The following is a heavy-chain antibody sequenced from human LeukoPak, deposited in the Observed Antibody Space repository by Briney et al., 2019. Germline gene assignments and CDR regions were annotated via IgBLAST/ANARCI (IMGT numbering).Heavy chain of an antibody. CDR1: GFTFSSYA. CDR3: AKVDHPIWFGGSYSWFDP. D-gene: IGHD3-10*01. V-gene: IGHV3-23*01. J-gene: IGHJ5*02. CDR2: ISGSGGST. Sequence: TGGSLRLSCAASGFTFSSYAMSWVRQAPGKGLEWVSAISGSGGSTYYADSVKGRFTISRDNSKNTLYLQMNSLRAEDTAVYYCAKVDHPIWFGGSYSWFDPWGQGTLVTVSS.